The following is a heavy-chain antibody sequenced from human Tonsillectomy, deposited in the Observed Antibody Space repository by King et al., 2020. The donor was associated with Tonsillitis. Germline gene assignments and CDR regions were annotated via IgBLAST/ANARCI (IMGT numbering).Heavy chain of an antibody. V-gene: IGHV6-1*01. Sequence: VQLQQSGPRLVKPSQTLSLTCAISGDSVSSKTASWNWIRQSPSRGLEWLGRAYSRSKWYFDYAVSVESRITIKPDTSRNQFSLQLNSVTPEDTAVYYCARDEEVVADTRDCYYYSGLDVWGQGTTVTVSS. D-gene: IGHD6-19*01. CDR3: ARDEEVVADTRDCYYYSGLDV. J-gene: IGHJ6*02. CDR2: AYSRSKWYF. CDR1: GDSVSSKTAS.